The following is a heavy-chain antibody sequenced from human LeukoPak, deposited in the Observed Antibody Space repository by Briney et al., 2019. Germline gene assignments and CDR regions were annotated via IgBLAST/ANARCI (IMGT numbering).Heavy chain of an antibody. CDR2: IYYSGST. CDR3: ARDGEMATIENYFDY. V-gene: IGHV4-39*07. D-gene: IGHD5-24*01. CDR1: GGSISSSNYY. J-gene: IGHJ4*02. Sequence: PSETLSLTCTVSGGSISSSNYYWGWIRQSPGKGLEWIGSIYYSGSTHYNPSLKSRVTISVDTSKNQFSLKLSSVTAADTAVYYCARDGEMATIENYFDYWGQGTLVTVSS.